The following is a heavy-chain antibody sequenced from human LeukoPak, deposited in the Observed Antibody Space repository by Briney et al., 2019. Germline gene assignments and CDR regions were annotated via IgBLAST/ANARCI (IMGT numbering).Heavy chain of an antibody. V-gene: IGHV4-61*01. Sequence: SETLSLTCTVSRGSIDNTTYYWSWIRQPPGKGLEWIGYIYHSGSTNYNPSLKSRVTMSEDTSKNQFSLKLSSVTAADTAVYYCARGKWELESGEAFDIWGQGTMVTVSS. CDR2: IYHSGST. CDR1: RGSIDNTTYY. CDR3: ARGKWELESGEAFDI. D-gene: IGHD1-26*01. J-gene: IGHJ3*02.